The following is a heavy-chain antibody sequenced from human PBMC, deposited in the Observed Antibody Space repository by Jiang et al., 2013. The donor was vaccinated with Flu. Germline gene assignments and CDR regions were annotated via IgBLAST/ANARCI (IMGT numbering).Heavy chain of an antibody. CDR1: GYTFTNFG. CDR2: TSGYNGDT. J-gene: IGHJ5*02. V-gene: IGHV1-18*01. Sequence: SGAEVKKPGASVKVSCKASGYTFTNFGVNWVRQAPGQGLEWMGWTSGYNGDTNYAQNFQGRVTMTRDTSTSTAYMELSRLTSEDTAVYYCARDDYYYDSSGPAPNWFDPWGQGTLVTVSS. CDR3: ARDDYYYDSSGPAPNWFDP. D-gene: IGHD3-22*01.